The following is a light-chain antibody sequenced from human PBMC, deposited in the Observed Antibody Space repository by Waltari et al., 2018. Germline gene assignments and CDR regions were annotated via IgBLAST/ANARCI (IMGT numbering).Light chain of an antibody. Sequence: QSALTQPASVSGSPGQSITISCTGTSSDVGTYNFSSWYQQNPGKAPKLMIYEGNKRPSGVSNRFSGSKDGNTASLTISGLQAEDEADYYCYSYAGSGTWVFGGGTKLTVL. J-gene: IGLJ3*02. CDR1: SSDVGTYNF. CDR2: EGN. V-gene: IGLV2-23*01. CDR3: YSYAGSGTWV.